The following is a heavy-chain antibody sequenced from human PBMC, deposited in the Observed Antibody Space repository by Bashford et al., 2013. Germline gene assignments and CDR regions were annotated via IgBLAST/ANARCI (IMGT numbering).Heavy chain of an antibody. D-gene: IGHD4-17*01. Sequence: SVKVSCVSSGGTFNSYAINWVRQAPGRGLEWMGEIIPIFGTGSSAQKFRGRVAITADESTRTVYMSLSRLKSEDTALYYCAKDYGEGEFYFDSWGQGTLVTVSS. CDR3: AKDYGEGEFYFDS. CDR1: GGTFNSYA. CDR2: IIPIFGTG. J-gene: IGHJ4*02. V-gene: IGHV1-69*13.